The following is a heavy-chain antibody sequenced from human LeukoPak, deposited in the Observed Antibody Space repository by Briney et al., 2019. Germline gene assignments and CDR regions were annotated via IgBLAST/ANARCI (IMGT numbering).Heavy chain of an antibody. D-gene: IGHD1-26*01. CDR3: ASSGSYRFDY. V-gene: IGHV3-53*01. Sequence: GGSLRLSCAASGFTVNGNYMSRVRQAPGKGLEWVSVIYSDGGTYYSDYVKGRFTISRDYSKNTLYLQMSSLRVEDTAVYYCASSGSYRFDYWGQGTLVTVSS. J-gene: IGHJ4*02. CDR2: IYSDGGT. CDR1: GFTVNGNY.